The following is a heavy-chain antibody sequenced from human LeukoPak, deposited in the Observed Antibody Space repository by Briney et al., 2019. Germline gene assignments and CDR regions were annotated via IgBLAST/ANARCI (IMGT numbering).Heavy chain of an antibody. V-gene: IGHV3-21*01. CDR2: ISSSSSYI. CDR3: ASYYDFWSGYYTYYFDY. J-gene: IGHJ4*02. Sequence: RGSLRLSCAASGFTFSSYSMNWVRQAPGKGLEWVSSISSSSSYIYYADSVKGRFTISRDNAKNSLYLQMNSLRAEDTAVYYCASYYDFWSGYYTYYFDYWGQGTLVTVSS. D-gene: IGHD3-3*01. CDR1: GFTFSSYS.